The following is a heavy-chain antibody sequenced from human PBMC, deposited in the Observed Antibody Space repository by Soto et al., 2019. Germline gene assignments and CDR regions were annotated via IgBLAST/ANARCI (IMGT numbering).Heavy chain of an antibody. J-gene: IGHJ4*02. V-gene: IGHV4-61*01. CDR1: GGSVSSGSYY. D-gene: IGHD3-10*01. CDR2: IYYSGST. CDR3: ATSWGFGESYYFDY. Sequence: QVQLQESGPGLVKPSETLSLTCTVSGGSVSSGSYYWSWIRQPPGKGLEWIGYIYYSGSTNYNPSRKRRVTISVDTSKNQFSLKLSSVTAADTAVYYCATSWGFGESYYFDYWGQGTLVTVSS.